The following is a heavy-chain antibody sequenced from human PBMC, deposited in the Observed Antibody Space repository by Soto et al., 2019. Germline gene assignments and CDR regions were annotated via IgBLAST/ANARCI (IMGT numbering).Heavy chain of an antibody. CDR3: ASPVPGYCSGGSCYHFDY. D-gene: IGHD2-15*01. Sequence: QVQLVQSGAEVKKPGSSVKVSCKASGGTFSSYAISWVRQAPGQGLEWMGGIIPIFGTANYAQKFQGRVTITADESTSTAYMELSSLRSEDTAVYYCASPVPGYCSGGSCYHFDYWGQGTLVTVSS. CDR1: GGTFSSYA. J-gene: IGHJ4*02. CDR2: IIPIFGTA. V-gene: IGHV1-69*12.